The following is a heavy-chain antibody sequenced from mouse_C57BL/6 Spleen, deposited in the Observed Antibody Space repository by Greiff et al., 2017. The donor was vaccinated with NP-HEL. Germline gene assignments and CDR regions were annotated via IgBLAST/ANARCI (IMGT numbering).Heavy chain of an antibody. CDR3: ASGGFAY. D-gene: IGHD3-2*02. V-gene: IGHV1-69*01. CDR1: GYTFTSYW. J-gene: IGHJ3*01. Sequence: QVQLQQSGAELVMPGASVKLSCKASGYTFTSYWMHWVKQRPGQGLEWIGEIDPSDSYTNYNQKFKGKSTLTVDKSSSTAYMQLSSLTSEDSAVYYCASGGFAYWGQGTLVTVSA. CDR2: IDPSDSYT.